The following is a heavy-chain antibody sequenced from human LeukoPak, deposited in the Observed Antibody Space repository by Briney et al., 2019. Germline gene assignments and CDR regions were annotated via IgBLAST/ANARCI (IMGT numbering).Heavy chain of an antibody. CDR3: ARSPRSEYFYGSGSLLYGMDV. D-gene: IGHD3-10*01. J-gene: IGHJ6*02. CDR2: INHSGGT. Sequence: PAETLVLTCAVYGGSFSGYYWSWIRQPPGKGLEWIGEINHSGGTNYNPSLKSRVTISLETSKNQVSLKLSSLTAADTAVCYCARSPRSEYFYGSGSLLYGMDVWGQGNTVTVSS. CDR1: GGSFSGYY. V-gene: IGHV4-34*01.